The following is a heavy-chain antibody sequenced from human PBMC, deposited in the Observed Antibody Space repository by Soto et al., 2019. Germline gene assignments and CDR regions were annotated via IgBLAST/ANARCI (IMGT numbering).Heavy chain of an antibody. CDR1: GYTFTSYG. CDR2: ISAYNGNT. Sequence: QVQLVQSGAEVKKPGSSVKVSCKASGYTFTSYGISWVRQAPGQGLEWMGWISAYNGNTNYAQKLQGRVTMTTDTSTSTGYMALRSLRSDDTAVYSCAKAVACKGYYYGMDVWGQGTTVTVSS. V-gene: IGHV1-18*01. D-gene: IGHD6-19*01. CDR3: AKAVACKGYYYGMDV. J-gene: IGHJ6*02.